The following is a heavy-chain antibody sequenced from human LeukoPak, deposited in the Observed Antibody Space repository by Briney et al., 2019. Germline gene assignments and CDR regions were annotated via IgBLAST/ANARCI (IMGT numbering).Heavy chain of an antibody. CDR1: GFTFSSYS. J-gene: IGHJ4*02. V-gene: IGHV3-21*01. Sequence: PGGSLRLSCAASGFTFSSYSMNWVRQAPGKGLEWVSSISSSSSYIYYAGSVKGRFTISRDNAKNSLYLQMNSLRAEDTAVYYCAREVFSSCHDYWGQGTLVTVSS. CDR2: ISSSSSYI. D-gene: IGHD6-13*01. CDR3: AREVFSSCHDY.